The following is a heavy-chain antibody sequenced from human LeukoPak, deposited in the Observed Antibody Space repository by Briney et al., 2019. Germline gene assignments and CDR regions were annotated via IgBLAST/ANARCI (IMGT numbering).Heavy chain of an antibody. CDR1: GYTFTSYD. Sequence: GASVKVSCKASGYTFTSYDINWVRQATGQGLGWMGWMNPNSGNTGYAQKFQGRVTMTRNTSISTAYMELSSLRSEDTAVYYCARGGMATIRNWFDPWGQGTLVTVSS. J-gene: IGHJ5*02. CDR3: ARGGMATIRNWFDP. V-gene: IGHV1-8*01. D-gene: IGHD5-24*01. CDR2: MNPNSGNT.